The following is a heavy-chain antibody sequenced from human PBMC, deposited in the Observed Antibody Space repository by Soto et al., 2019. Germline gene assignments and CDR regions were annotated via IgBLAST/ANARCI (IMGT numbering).Heavy chain of an antibody. CDR3: TRLIPLVAARAX. CDR2: IYPGDSDT. V-gene: IGHV5-51*01. D-gene: IGHD2-15*01. Sequence: GEALKISCKGSGYIFTDYWIAWVRQLPGQRPELMVIIYPGDSDTRYSPSFKGQVTISADKSINTAYLQWSSLEVSDTAMYYCTRLIPLVAARAXWGQGTLVTVSX. CDR1: GYIFTDYW. J-gene: IGHJ4*02.